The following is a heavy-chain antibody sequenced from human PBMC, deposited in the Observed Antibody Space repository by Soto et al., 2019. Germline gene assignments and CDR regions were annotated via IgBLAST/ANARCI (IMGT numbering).Heavy chain of an antibody. CDR3: AKGLLNGRWYAAD. D-gene: IGHD6-13*01. V-gene: IGHV3-23*01. CDR2: ITTNGHT. J-gene: IGHJ4*02. Sequence: EVHLLESGGVLVQPGESLRLSCETSGFTFSNCVMTWVRQPPGKRLEWVAVITTNGHTDYADSVKGRFTISRDNSKNTVYLQMNSLRAEDTVVYYCAKGLLNGRWYAADWGQGTLVTVSS. CDR1: GFTFSNCV.